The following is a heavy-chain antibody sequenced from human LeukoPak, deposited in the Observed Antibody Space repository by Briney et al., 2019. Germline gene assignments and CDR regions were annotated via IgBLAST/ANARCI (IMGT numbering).Heavy chain of an antibody. CDR1: GGSISSSNYY. CDR2: IFYSGST. V-gene: IGHV4-39*01. J-gene: IGHJ4*02. Sequence: SETLSLTCIVSGGSISSSNYYWGWIRQPPGKGLEWIGSIFYSGSTYYNPSLKSRVIISIDTSKNQFSLKLSSVTAADTAVYYCARPQRRRMEEFDYWGQGTLVTVSS. CDR3: ARPQRRRMEEFDY. D-gene: IGHD3-16*01.